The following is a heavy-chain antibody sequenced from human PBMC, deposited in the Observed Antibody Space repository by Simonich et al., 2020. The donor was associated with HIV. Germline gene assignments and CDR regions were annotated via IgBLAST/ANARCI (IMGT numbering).Heavy chain of an antibody. D-gene: IGHD4-17*01. CDR3: ARVLAVTTLGGAFDI. Sequence: GAEVKKPGSSVKVSCKASGGTFSSYAISWVRQAPGQGLEWMGGIIPMLSIANYAQKFQGRVTITADKSTSTAYMELSSLRSEDTAVYYCARVLAVTTLGGAFDIWGQGTMVTVSS. CDR1: GGTFSSYA. CDR2: IIPMLSIA. J-gene: IGHJ3*02. V-gene: IGHV1-69*04.